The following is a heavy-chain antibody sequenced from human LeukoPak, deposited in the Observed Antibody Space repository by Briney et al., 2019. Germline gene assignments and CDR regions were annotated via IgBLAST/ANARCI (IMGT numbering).Heavy chain of an antibody. CDR2: ISYGGST. CDR1: GGSIRTGDYY. D-gene: IGHD1-1*01. V-gene: IGHV4-30-4*01. Sequence: SETLSLTCTVSGGSIRTGDYYWSWIRQPPGRGLEWIGYISYGGSTYYNPSLQSRVAISVDTSKNQFSLKLTSVTAADTAIYYCARTTSDNWFDPWGQGTLVTVSP. J-gene: IGHJ5*02. CDR3: ARTTSDNWFDP.